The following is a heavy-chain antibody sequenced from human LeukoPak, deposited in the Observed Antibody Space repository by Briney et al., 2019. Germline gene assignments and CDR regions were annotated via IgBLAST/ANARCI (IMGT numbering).Heavy chain of an antibody. Sequence: ASVKVSCKASGGTFSKYTISWVRQRPGQGLEWMGIINPSGGNTGYAQKFQGRVTMTRDTSTSTVYMELSSLRSEDTAVYYCAREVGIRGHFDYWGRGTPVTVSS. CDR3: AREVGIRGHFDY. CDR2: INPSGGNT. CDR1: GGTFSKYT. D-gene: IGHD1-26*01. V-gene: IGHV1-46*01. J-gene: IGHJ4*02.